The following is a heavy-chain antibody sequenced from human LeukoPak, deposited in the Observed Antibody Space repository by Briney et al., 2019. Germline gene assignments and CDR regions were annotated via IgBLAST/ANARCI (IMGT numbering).Heavy chain of an antibody. CDR3: ARVQSGRFLEWLSHDAFDI. D-gene: IGHD3-3*01. J-gene: IGHJ3*02. Sequence: SETLSLTCTVSGGSISSYYWSWIRQPPGKGLEWIGYIYYSGSTNYNPSLKSRVTISVDTSKNQFSLKLSSVTAAGTAVYYCARVQSGRFLEWLSHDAFDIWGQGTMVTVSS. CDR1: GGSISSYY. CDR2: IYYSGST. V-gene: IGHV4-59*01.